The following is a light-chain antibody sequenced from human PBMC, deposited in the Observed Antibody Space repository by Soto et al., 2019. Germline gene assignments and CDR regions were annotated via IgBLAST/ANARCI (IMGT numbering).Light chain of an antibody. CDR3: QKYNSYSPK. CDR1: QSISVW. CDR2: KAS. V-gene: IGKV1-5*03. J-gene: IGKJ1*01. Sequence: DIQMTHSPSTLSASVVYIVTITFRSSQSISVWLALYQQKAGKAPNLLIYKASRLESGVPSRFSGSGSETEFTLTISGLQPGDSATYYCQKYNSYSPKFGQGTKVDIK.